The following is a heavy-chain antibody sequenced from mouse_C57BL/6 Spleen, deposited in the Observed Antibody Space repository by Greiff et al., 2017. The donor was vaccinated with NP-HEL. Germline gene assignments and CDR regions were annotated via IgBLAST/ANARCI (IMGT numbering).Heavy chain of an antibody. D-gene: IGHD2-1*01. J-gene: IGHJ3*01. Sequence: QVQLQQPGAELVKPGASVKMSCKASGYTFTSYWITWVKQRPGQGLEWIGDIYPGSGSTNYNEKFKSKATLTVDTSSSTAYMQLSSLTSEDSAVYYCAREEAYGNSGWFAYWGQGTLVTVSA. CDR3: AREEAYGNSGWFAY. CDR1: GYTFTSYW. CDR2: IYPGSGST. V-gene: IGHV1-55*01.